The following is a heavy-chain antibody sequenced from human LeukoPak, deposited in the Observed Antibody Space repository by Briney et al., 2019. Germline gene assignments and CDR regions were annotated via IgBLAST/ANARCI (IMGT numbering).Heavy chain of an antibody. D-gene: IGHD6-13*01. Sequence: ASVKVSCKASGYTFSSCGITWVRQAPGQGLEWMGWISGYNGNTNYAQKLQGRVTMTTDTSTSTAYVELRSLRSDDTALYYCARALPFTAAGTPFDYWGQGTLVTVSS. CDR2: ISGYNGNT. CDR3: ARALPFTAAGTPFDY. V-gene: IGHV1-18*04. J-gene: IGHJ4*02. CDR1: GYTFSSCG.